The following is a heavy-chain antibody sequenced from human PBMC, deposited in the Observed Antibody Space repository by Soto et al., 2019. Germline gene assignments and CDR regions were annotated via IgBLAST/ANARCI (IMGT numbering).Heavy chain of an antibody. V-gene: IGHV1-18*01. CDR1: GYTFTSYG. D-gene: IGHD3-16*01. CDR3: ARASPPTYYDYIWGSYSGAFDI. Sequence: ASVKVSCKASGYTFTSYGISWVRQAPGQGLEWMGWISAYNGNTNYAQKLQGRVTMTTDTSTSTAYMELRSLRSDDTAVYYCARASPPTYYDYIWGSYSGAFDIWGQGTMVTVSS. CDR2: ISAYNGNT. J-gene: IGHJ3*02.